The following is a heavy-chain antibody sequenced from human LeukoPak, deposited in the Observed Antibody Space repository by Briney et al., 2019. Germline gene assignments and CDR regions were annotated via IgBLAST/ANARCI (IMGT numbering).Heavy chain of an antibody. CDR3: ARAGGYSGYASN. Sequence: LEWIGYNRGRTNYNPSLKSRATISVDTSKNKFSLNLTSVNVADTAVYYCARAGGYSGYASNWGQGTLVTVSS. V-gene: IGHV4-59*01. J-gene: IGHJ4*02. D-gene: IGHD5-12*01. CDR2: NRGRT.